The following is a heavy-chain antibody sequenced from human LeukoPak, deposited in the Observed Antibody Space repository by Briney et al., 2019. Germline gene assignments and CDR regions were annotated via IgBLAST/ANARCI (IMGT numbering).Heavy chain of an antibody. D-gene: IGHD3-3*01. Sequence: SETLSLTCSVSGGSISDYYWNWIRQPPGKGLEWIGYIYYSGSTTYNPSLKSRVTMSVDTAKNQFSLKVRSVTAADTAVYYCARGDFCSKSNCYLRPMDVWGKGTTVTVSS. CDR1: GGSISDYY. CDR2: IYYSGST. V-gene: IGHV4-59*01. CDR3: ARGDFCSKSNCYLRPMDV. J-gene: IGHJ6*03.